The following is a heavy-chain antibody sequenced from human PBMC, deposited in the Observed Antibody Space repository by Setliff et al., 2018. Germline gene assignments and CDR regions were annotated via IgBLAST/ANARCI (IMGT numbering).Heavy chain of an antibody. D-gene: IGHD1-26*01. CDR3: ARVRWELYFDY. CDR1: GGSISSGSYY. Sequence: SETLSLTCTVSGGSISSGSYYWSWIRQPAGKGLEWIGRIYTSGSTNYNPSLKSRVTISVDTSKNQLSLKLSSVTAADTAVYYCARVRWELYFDYWGQGTLVTVS. J-gene: IGHJ4*02. CDR2: IYTSGST. V-gene: IGHV4-61*02.